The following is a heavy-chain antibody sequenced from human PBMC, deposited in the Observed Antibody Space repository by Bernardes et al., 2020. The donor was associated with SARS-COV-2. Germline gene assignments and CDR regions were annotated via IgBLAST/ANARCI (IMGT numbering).Heavy chain of an antibody. Sequence: SETLSLTCTVSGGSISSSSYYWGWIRQPPGKGLEWIGSIYYSGSTYYNPSLKSRVTISVDTSKNQFSLKLSSVTAADTAVYYCARRMRGSGIADVWGQGTAVTVSS. V-gene: IGHV4-39*01. J-gene: IGHJ6*02. CDR3: ARRMRGSGIADV. CDR1: GGSISSSSYY. CDR2: IYYSGST. D-gene: IGHD3-10*01.